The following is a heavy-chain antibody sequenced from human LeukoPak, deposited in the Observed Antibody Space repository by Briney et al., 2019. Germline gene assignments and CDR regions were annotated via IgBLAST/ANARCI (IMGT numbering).Heavy chain of an antibody. CDR1: GGSISSSSYS. V-gene: IGHV4-39*01. CDR2: IHYSGTT. Sequence: SETLSLTCTVSGGSISSSSYSWGWIRQPPGKGLEWIGSIHYSGTTYYNPSLKSRVTISVDTSKIQFSLKLSSVAATDTAVYFCARLRFDFWSGYTHPYFDYWGQGTLVTVSS. CDR3: ARLRFDFWSGYTHPYFDY. D-gene: IGHD3-3*01. J-gene: IGHJ4*02.